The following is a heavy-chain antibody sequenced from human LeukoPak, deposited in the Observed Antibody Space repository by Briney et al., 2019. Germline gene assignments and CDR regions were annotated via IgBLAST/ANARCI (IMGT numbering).Heavy chain of an antibody. D-gene: IGHD3-16*01. J-gene: IGHJ4*02. CDR1: GGSISTNNW. Sequence: PSETLSLTCAVSGGSISTNNWWSWVRQPPGKGLEWIGEIYHTGSTNYSPSLRSRVTMSINKSNNQFSLNLNSVTAADTAVYYCAKSGDYLWDYWGQGTLVTVSS. CDR2: IYHTGST. CDR3: AKSGDYLWDY. V-gene: IGHV4-4*02.